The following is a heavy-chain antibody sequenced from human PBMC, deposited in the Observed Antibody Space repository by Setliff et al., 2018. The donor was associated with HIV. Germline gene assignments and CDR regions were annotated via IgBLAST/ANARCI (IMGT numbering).Heavy chain of an antibody. V-gene: IGHV5-51*01. CDR1: GYSFVDFW. CDR2: IYPGDSDS. CDR3: ARHEDWGPLDF. Sequence: PGESLKISCHLSGYSFVDFWIGWVRQMPGKGLEWVGFIYPGDSDSRYSPSFRGQVTISADKSTTTAYLDWASLKASDTAIYYCARHEDWGPLDFWGQGTLVTVSS. J-gene: IGHJ4*02. D-gene: IGHD7-27*01.